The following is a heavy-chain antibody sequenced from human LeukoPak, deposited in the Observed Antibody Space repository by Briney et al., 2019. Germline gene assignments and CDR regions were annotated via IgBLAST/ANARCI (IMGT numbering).Heavy chain of an antibody. CDR2: IWYDGSNK. CDR3: ARELDYYYYMDV. Sequence: GGSLRLSCAASGFTFSSYGMHWVRQAPGKGLEWVAVIWYDGSNKYYADSVKGRFTISRDNSKSTLYLQMNSLRAEDTAVYYCARELDYYYYMDVWGKGTTVTVSS. CDR1: GFTFSSYG. V-gene: IGHV3-33*01. D-gene: IGHD1-1*01. J-gene: IGHJ6*03.